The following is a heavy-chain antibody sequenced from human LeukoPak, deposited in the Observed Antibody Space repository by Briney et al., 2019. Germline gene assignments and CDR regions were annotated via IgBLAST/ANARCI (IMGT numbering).Heavy chain of an antibody. CDR2: IYYSGST. J-gene: IGHJ3*02. CDR1: GGSISSYY. V-gene: IGHV4-59*01. D-gene: IGHD1-26*01. CDR3: ARVRRWELFQRVDDFDI. Sequence: SETLSLTCTVSGGSISSYYWSWIRQPPGKGLEWIGYIYYSGSTNYNPSLKSRVTISVDTSKKQFSLKLSSVTAADTAVYYCARVRRWELFQRVDDFDIWGQGTMVTVSS.